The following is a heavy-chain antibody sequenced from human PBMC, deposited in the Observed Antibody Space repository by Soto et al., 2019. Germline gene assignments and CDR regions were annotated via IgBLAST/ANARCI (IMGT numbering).Heavy chain of an antibody. J-gene: IGHJ4*02. CDR2: IDDSGKV. CDR1: GGSISGSPYH. Sequence: LSLTCSVSGGSISGSPYHWGWIRQPPGKGLEWIGSIDDSGKVYYNPSLTGRATLFVDTSRNRFSLNLDSVTAADTAVYYCAIPPPIEVAGPDYWGQGTLVTVSS. D-gene: IGHD6-19*01. CDR3: AIPPPIEVAGPDY. V-gene: IGHV4-39*02.